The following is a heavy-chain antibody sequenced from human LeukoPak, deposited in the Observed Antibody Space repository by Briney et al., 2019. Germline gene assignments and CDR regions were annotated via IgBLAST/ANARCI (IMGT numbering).Heavy chain of an antibody. CDR2: ISAYNGNT. CDR1: GYTFTCYG. V-gene: IGHV1-18*01. Sequence: ASVKVSCKASGYTFTCYGVSWVRQAPGQGLEGMGWISAYNGNTNYAQKLQGRVTMTTDTSTSTAYMELRSLRSDDTAVYYCARDVGSGYDPSLIFDYWGQGTLVTVSS. J-gene: IGHJ4*02. D-gene: IGHD5-12*01. CDR3: ARDVGSGYDPSLIFDY.